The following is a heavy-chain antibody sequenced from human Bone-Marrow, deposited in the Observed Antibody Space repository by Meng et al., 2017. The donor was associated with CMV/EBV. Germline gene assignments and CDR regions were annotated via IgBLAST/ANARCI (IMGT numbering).Heavy chain of an antibody. J-gene: IGHJ4*02. CDR2: ISDNGNT. CDR1: GGSLSGGDYY. D-gene: IGHD6-6*01. Sequence: SETLSLTCTVSGGSLSGGDYYWSWIRQPPGKGLEWIGYISDNGNTNYSPSLKSRVTISVDTSSNLFSLRLSSVTAADTAVYFCARDEGSSSSEISLGFWGQGTLVTVSS. CDR3: ARDEGSSSSEISLGF. V-gene: IGHV4-61*08.